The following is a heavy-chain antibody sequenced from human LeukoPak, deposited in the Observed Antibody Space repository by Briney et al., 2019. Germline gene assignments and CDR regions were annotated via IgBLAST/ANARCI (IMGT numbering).Heavy chain of an antibody. Sequence: GSLRLSCAASGFTFSIHSMNWVRQAPGGGLEWIGSVYHSGNTYYNPSLKSRVTISKDTSKNQFSLKLSSVTAADTVVYYCVSMAGTFDWFEPLGQGTLVTVSS. V-gene: IGHV4-38-2*01. D-gene: IGHD2/OR15-2a*01. CDR1: GFTFSIHSM. J-gene: IGHJ5*02. CDR3: VSMAGTFDWFEP. CDR2: VYHSGNT.